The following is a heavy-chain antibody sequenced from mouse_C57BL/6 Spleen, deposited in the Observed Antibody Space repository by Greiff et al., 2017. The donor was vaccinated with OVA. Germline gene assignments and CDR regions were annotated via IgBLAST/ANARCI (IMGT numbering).Heavy chain of an antibody. D-gene: IGHD1-1*02. J-gene: IGHJ1*03. Sequence: VQLQQPGAELVKPGASVKLSCKASGYTFTSYWMHWVKQRPGQGLEWIGMIHPNSGSTNYNEKFKSKATLTVDKSSSTAYMQLSSLTSEDSAVYYCARWNYGSYFDVWGTGTTVTVSS. CDR1: GYTFTSYW. CDR2: IHPNSGST. V-gene: IGHV1-64*01. CDR3: ARWNYGSYFDV.